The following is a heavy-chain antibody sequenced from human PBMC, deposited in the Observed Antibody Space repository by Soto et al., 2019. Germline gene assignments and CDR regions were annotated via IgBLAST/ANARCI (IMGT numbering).Heavy chain of an antibody. CDR2: INHRGRT. CDR1: GGSLSGYY. CDR3: ARAGANSGYSDY. D-gene: IGHD3-22*01. Sequence: SETLSLTCAVFGGSLSGYYWSWIRQPPGKGLEWIGEINHRGRTNYNPALKSRVTISVDTSKNQIALKLTSVTAADTAVYYCARAGANSGYSDYWGQGTLVTVSS. V-gene: IGHV4-34*01. J-gene: IGHJ4*02.